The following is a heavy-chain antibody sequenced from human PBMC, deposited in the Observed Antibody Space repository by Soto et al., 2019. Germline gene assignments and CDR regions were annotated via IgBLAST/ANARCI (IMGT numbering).Heavy chain of an antibody. CDR3: ARDGYYYDSSGIRLDP. D-gene: IGHD3-22*01. V-gene: IGHV4-4*07. Sequence: SETLSLTCTVSGGSISSYYWSWIRQPAGKGLEWIGRIYTSGSTNYNPSLKSRVTMSVDTSKNQFSLKLSSVTAADTDVYYCARDGYYYDSSGIRLDPWGQGTLVTVSS. CDR2: IYTSGST. J-gene: IGHJ5*02. CDR1: GGSISSYY.